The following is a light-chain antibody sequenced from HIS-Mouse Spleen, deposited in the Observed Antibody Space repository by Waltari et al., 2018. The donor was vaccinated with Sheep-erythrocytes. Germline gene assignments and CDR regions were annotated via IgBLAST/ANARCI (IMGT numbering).Light chain of an antibody. J-gene: IGLJ2*01. CDR3: YSTDSSGNHRV. CDR1: ALPKQD. Sequence: SYELTQPPSVSVSPGQPARNTRSGDALPKQDANWYPQKSGQAPVLVIYEDSKRPSGIPERFSGSSSGTMATLTISGTQVEDEADYYCYSTDSSGNHRVFGGGTKLTVL. V-gene: IGLV3-10*01. CDR2: EDS.